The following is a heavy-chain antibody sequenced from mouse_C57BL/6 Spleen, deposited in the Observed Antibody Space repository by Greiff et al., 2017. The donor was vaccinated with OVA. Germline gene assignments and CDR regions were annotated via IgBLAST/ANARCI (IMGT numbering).Heavy chain of an antibody. CDR2: IYPGDGDT. CDR3: ARRYYYGSSYFDY. CDR1: GYAFSSSW. V-gene: IGHV1-82*01. D-gene: IGHD1-1*01. Sequence: VQLQQSGPELVKPGASVKISCKASGYAFSSSWMHWVKQRPGKGLEWIGRIYPGDGDTNYNGKVKGKATLTADKSSSTAYMQLSSLTSDDSAVYFCARRYYYGSSYFDYWGKGTTLTVSS. J-gene: IGHJ2*01.